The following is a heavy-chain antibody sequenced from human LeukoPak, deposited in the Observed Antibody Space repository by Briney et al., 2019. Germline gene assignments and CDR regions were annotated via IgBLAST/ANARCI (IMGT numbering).Heavy chain of an antibody. CDR3: TRGTGWFGELLIED. Sequence: AGGSLRLSCTASGFTFGDYAMSWFRQAPGKGLEWVGFIRSKAYGGTTEYAASVKGRFTISRDDSKSIAYLQMNSLKTEDTAVYYCTRGTGWFGELLIEDWGQGTLVTVSS. V-gene: IGHV3-49*03. J-gene: IGHJ4*02. CDR1: GFTFGDYA. CDR2: IRSKAYGGTT. D-gene: IGHD3-10*01.